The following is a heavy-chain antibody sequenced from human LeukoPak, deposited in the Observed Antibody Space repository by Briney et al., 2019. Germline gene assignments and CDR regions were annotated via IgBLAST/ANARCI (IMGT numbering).Heavy chain of an antibody. J-gene: IGHJ4*02. CDR1: GDSISSTNW. CDR2: VHLSGRT. V-gene: IGHV4-4*02. CDR3: AREGGPYRPLDY. Sequence: PSGTLSLTCGVSGDSISSTNWWTWVRQPPGDGLEWIGEVHLSGRTNYNPSLESRVTMSVDMSENHISLKLTSVTAADTAVYYCAREGGPYRPLDYSGQGTLVTVSS.